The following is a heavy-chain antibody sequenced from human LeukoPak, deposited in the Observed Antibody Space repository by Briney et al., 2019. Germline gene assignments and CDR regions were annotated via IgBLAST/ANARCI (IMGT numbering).Heavy chain of an antibody. J-gene: IGHJ3*02. D-gene: IGHD2-2*01. Sequence: GGSLRLSCAASGFTFSSYSMNWVRQAPGKGLEWVSSISSSSSYIYYADSVKGRFTISRDNAKNSLCLQMNSLRAEDTAVYYCARGYCSSTSCYRPDAFDIWGQGTMVTVSS. CDR3: ARGYCSSTSCYRPDAFDI. V-gene: IGHV3-21*01. CDR1: GFTFSSYS. CDR2: ISSSSSYI.